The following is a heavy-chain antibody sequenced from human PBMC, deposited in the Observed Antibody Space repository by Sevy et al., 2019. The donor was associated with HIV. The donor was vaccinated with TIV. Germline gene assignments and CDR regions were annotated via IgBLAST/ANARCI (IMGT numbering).Heavy chain of an antibody. D-gene: IGHD3-3*01. CDR3: ALDSSGFYA. J-gene: IGHJ5*02. CDR2: INKDGSEK. CDR1: GFTFSDYY. V-gene: IGHV3-7*01. Sequence: GGSLRLSCAASGFTFSDYYMSWVRQAPGKGLEWVANINKDGSEKYYVDSVKGRFTFSTDNAKNSLYLQMNSLRAEDTAVYYCALDSSGFYAWGQGTLVTVSS.